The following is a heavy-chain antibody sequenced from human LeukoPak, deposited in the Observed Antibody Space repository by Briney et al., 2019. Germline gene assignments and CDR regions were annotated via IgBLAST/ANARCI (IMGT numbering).Heavy chain of an antibody. CDR1: GFTVSTTL. D-gene: IGHD6-13*01. V-gene: IGHV3-66*01. J-gene: IGHJ4*02. CDR2: IYSGGST. Sequence: GGSLRLTCTVSGFTVSTTLMDWVRQAPGKGLEWVSVIYSGGSTYYADSVKGRFTISRDNSKNTLYLQMNSLRAEDTAVYYCARGSSWYYWGQGTLVTVSS. CDR3: ARGSSWYY.